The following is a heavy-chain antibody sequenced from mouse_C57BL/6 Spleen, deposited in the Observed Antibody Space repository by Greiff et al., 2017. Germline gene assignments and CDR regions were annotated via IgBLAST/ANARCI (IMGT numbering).Heavy chain of an antibody. J-gene: IGHJ4*01. CDR1: GYAFSSSW. V-gene: IGHV1-82*01. CDR2: IYPGDGDT. CDR3: ASSPYDYDYYYAMAY. Sequence: VKLQQSGPELVKPGASVKISCKASGYAFSSSWMNWVKQRPGKGLEWIGRIYPGDGDTNYNGKFKGKATLTADKSSSTAYMQLSSLTSEDSAVYFCASSPYDYDYYYAMAYWGQGTLVTVSA. D-gene: IGHD2-4*01.